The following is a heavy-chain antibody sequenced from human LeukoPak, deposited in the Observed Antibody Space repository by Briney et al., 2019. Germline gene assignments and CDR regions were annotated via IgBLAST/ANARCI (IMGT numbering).Heavy chain of an antibody. V-gene: IGHV1-2*02. Sequence: ASVKVSCKASGYTFSYYYLHWVRQAPGQGLEWMGKFNPKSGDTDYSQDFQGRVSMTRDTSISTAYMELSRLTSYDTAVYFCARDLPSTPNWELDYWGQGTLVTVSS. CDR3: ARDLPSTPNWELDY. CDR2: FNPKSGDT. CDR1: GYTFSYYY. J-gene: IGHJ4*02. D-gene: IGHD7-27*01.